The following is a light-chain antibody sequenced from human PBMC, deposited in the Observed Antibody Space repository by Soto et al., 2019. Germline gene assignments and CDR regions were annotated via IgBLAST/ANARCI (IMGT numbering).Light chain of an antibody. CDR2: LAS. CDR3: QQFNTWQHT. J-gene: IGKJ2*01. V-gene: IGKV3-15*01. Sequence: ALTQSPATLSVSPGQRATLSCRASQSVNQKFGWYQQKPGQAHRLLIYLASYRATGIPTRFSGSGSGTEYTLTISNLQAEDSAVYYCQQFNTWQHTCGQGTGMEIK. CDR1: QSVNQK.